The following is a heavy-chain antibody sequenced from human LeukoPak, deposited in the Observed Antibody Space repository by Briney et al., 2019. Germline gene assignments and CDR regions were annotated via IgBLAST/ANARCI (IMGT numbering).Heavy chain of an antibody. CDR2: INPNTGGT. V-gene: IGHV1-2*02. J-gene: IGHJ4*02. Sequence: EASVKVSCKASGYTFTGYYMHWVRQAPGQGLEWMGWINPNTGGTNHAQKFQGRVTMTRDTSISTAYMELSRLRSDDTAVYYCATFAGEHQAPFDYWGQGTLVTVSS. CDR1: GYTFTGYY. CDR3: ATFAGEHQAPFDY. D-gene: IGHD1-26*01.